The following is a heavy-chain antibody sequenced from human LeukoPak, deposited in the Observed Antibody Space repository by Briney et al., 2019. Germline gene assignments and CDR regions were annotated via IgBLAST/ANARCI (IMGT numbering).Heavy chain of an antibody. V-gene: IGHV4-59*01. D-gene: IGHD2-2*01. Sequence: SETLSLTCTVSGASISRYYWSWIRQPPGKGLEWIGCIYYSGYTNHSTSLKSRVTVSVETSKNQFSLKVSSMTAADAAVYYCARNPGPYCTTTSCYVDYWGQGTLVTVSS. CDR1: GASISRYY. CDR3: ARNPGPYCTTTSCYVDY. CDR2: IYYSGYT. J-gene: IGHJ4*02.